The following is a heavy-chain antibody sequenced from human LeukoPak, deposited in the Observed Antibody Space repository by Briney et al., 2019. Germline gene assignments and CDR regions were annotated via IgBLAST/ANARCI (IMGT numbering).Heavy chain of an antibody. V-gene: IGHV3-21*01. CDR1: GYSFSYYS. D-gene: IGHD3-22*01. CDR3: ARGLSPYYDSSGYPNWFDP. CDR2: ISSSGDYK. J-gene: IGHJ5*02. Sequence: GGSLRLSCAASGYSFSYYSINWVRQSPGKGLEWVSSISSSGDYKYYSDSLKGRFTISRDNAKNSLYLQMNSLRAEDTAVYYCARGLSPYYDSSGYPNWFDPWGQGTLVTVSS.